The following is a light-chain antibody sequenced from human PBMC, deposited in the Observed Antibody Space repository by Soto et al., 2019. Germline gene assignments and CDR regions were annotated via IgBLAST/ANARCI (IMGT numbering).Light chain of an antibody. CDR1: ERVSSSY. CDR3: QQYGSSPIT. CDR2: DTS. V-gene: IGKV3D-20*01. Sequence: IVLTQSPATMSLSQVERATLSFGASERVSSSYVAWYQMKAGLAPRLLIHDTSTRASGIPDRFRGSKSGTDFTLTIRGLEPEDAALYYCQQYGSSPITFGQGTRLEIK. J-gene: IGKJ5*01.